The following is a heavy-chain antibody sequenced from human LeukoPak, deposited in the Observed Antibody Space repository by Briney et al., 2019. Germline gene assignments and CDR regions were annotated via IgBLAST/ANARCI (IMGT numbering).Heavy chain of an antibody. Sequence: SETLSLTCTVSGGSISSSSYYWGWIRQPPGKGLEWIGSIYYSGSTYYNPSLKSRVTISVDTSKNQFSLKLSSVTAADTAVYYCARRFFWNYFGPWGQGTLVTVSS. CDR1: GGSISSSSYY. J-gene: IGHJ5*02. D-gene: IGHD1-7*01. CDR2: IYYSGST. V-gene: IGHV4-39*01. CDR3: ARRFFWNYFGP.